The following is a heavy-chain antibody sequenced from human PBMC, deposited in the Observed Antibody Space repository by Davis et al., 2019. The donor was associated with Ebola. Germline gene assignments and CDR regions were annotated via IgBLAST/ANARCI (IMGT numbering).Heavy chain of an antibody. V-gene: IGHV4-39*07. CDR2: IYYDGRT. D-gene: IGHD6-6*01. CDR1: GDSISSGTYY. CDR3: ARLSGLFSSSSGALYFDL. J-gene: IGHJ2*01. Sequence: SETLSLTCTVSGDSISSGTYYWGWVRQPPGRGLEWIASIYYDGRTYYRSSLEGRVTILLDTSKTQFSLKLRSVTAADTAVYFCARLSGLFSSSSGALYFDLWGRGTLVSVSS.